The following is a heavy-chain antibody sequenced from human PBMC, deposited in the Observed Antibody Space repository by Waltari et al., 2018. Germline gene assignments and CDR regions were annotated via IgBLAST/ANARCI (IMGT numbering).Heavy chain of an antibody. J-gene: IGHJ5*02. V-gene: IGHV5-51*03. CDR2: IYPGDSDT. CDR1: GYSFTSYW. Sequence: EVQLVQSGAEVKKPGESLKISCKGSGYSFTSYWIGWVRQMPGKGLEWMGIIYPGDSDTIYSPAFQGQVTISADKSISTAYLQWSSLKASDTAMYYCAGYGGYCSGGSCQPDNWFDPWGQGTLVTVSS. D-gene: IGHD2-15*01. CDR3: AGYGGYCSGGSCQPDNWFDP.